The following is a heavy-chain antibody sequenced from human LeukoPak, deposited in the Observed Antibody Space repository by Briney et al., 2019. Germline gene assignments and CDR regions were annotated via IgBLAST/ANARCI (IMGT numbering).Heavy chain of an antibody. J-gene: IGHJ4*02. CDR2: ISYDGSNK. V-gene: IGHV3-30-3*01. CDR3: ASVKSDYFDY. Sequence: GGSLRLSCAASGFTFSSYAMHWVRQAPGKGLEWVAVISYDGSNKYYADSVKGRFTISRDNSKNTLYLQMNCLRAEDTAVYYCASVKSDYFDYWGQGTLVTVSS. CDR1: GFTFSSYA.